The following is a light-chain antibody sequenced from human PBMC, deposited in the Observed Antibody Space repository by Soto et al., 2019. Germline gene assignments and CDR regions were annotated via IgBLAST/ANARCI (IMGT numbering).Light chain of an antibody. Sequence: QSVLTQPASVSGSPGQSITISCTGTSSDVGGYNYVSWYQQHPGKAPKLMIYDVSHRPSGISNRFSGSKSGNTASLTISGLQAEDEADYYCSSYTSSSTLVVFGGRTKVTVL. V-gene: IGLV2-14*01. CDR1: SSDVGGYNY. CDR3: SSYTSSSTLVV. CDR2: DVS. J-gene: IGLJ2*01.